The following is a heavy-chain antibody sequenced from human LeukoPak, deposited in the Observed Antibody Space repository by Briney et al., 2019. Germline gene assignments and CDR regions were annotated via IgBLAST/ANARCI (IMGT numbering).Heavy chain of an antibody. CDR1: GFTFSNYG. CDR3: ARGLRESDFWSGYAT. D-gene: IGHD3-3*01. Sequence: GGSLRLSCAASGFTFSNYGMMWVRQAPGKGLDWVSTISVHGGSPNYADSVKGRFTISRDNSKNTLYLQMNSLRAEDTALYYCARGLRESDFWSGYATWGQGTLVTVSS. J-gene: IGHJ5*02. V-gene: IGHV3-23*01. CDR2: ISVHGGSP.